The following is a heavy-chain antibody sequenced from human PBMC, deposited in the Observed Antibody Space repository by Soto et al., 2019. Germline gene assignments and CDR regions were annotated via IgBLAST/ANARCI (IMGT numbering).Heavy chain of an antibody. J-gene: IGHJ6*02. CDR3: AREYGGSYWYYYGIDV. CDR1: GYTFTSYG. V-gene: IGHV1-18*04. D-gene: IGHD2-15*01. Sequence: ASVQLSFKASGYTFTSYGISLLRQAPGQGLEWMGWISAYNGNTNYAQKLEGRVTMTTDTSTSTAYMELRSLRSDDKAVYYCAREYGGSYWYYYGIDVWGQGTTVTVSS. CDR2: ISAYNGNT.